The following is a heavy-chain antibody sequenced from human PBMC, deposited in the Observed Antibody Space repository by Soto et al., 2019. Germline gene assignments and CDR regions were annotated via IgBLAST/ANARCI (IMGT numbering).Heavy chain of an antibody. J-gene: IGHJ6*02. CDR2: IWYDGSNK. V-gene: IGHV3-33*08. D-gene: IGHD6-19*01. CDR1: GFTFSSYA. CDR3: ARDAEEMTRTPGWYPSRHYYYYGMDV. Sequence: GGSLRLSCAASGFTFSSYAMHWVRQAPGKGLEWVAVIWYDGSNKYYADSVKGRFTISRDNSKNTLYLQMNSLRAEDTAVYYCARDAEEMTRTPGWYPSRHYYYYGMDVWGQGTTVTVSS.